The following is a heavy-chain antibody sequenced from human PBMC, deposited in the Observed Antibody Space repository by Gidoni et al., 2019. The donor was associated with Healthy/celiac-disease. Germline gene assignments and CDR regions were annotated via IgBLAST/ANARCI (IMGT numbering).Heavy chain of an antibody. Sequence: QVQLVQSGSELKKPGASVKVSRKASGYTFTSYAMHWVRQAPGQGLEWMGWINTNTGNPTYAQGFTGRFVFSLDTSVSTAYLQISSLKAEDTAVYYCARDSTGPGLWFGEPDYYYFDYWGQGTLVTVSS. V-gene: IGHV7-4-1*02. D-gene: IGHD3-10*01. CDR3: ARDSTGPGLWFGEPDYYYFDY. J-gene: IGHJ4*02. CDR1: GYTFTSYA. CDR2: INTNTGNP.